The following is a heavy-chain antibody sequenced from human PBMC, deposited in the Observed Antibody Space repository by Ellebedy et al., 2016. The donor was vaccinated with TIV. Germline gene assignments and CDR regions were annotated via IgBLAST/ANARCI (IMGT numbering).Heavy chain of an antibody. CDR1: GGTFSSYA. J-gene: IGHJ5*02. V-gene: IGHV1-69*13. CDR2: IIPIFGTA. CDR3: ASTPAIVVVPAALGGWFDP. D-gene: IGHD2-2*01. Sequence: SVKVSCXASGGTFSSYAISWVRQAPGQGLEWMGGIIPIFGTANYAQKFQGRVTITADESTSTAYMELSSLRSEDTAVYYCASTPAIVVVPAALGGWFDPWGQGTLVTVSS.